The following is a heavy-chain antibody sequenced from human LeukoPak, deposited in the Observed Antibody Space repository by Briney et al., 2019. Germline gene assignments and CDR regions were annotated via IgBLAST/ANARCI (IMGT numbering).Heavy chain of an antibody. CDR3: AKDHGRDYYGSGRYDY. CDR1: GFTFSSYW. J-gene: IGHJ4*02. CDR2: IKSDGSST. D-gene: IGHD3-10*01. Sequence: GGSLRLSCAASGFTFSSYWMHWVRQAPGKGLVWVSRIKSDGSSTSYADSVKGRFTISRDNAKNTLYLQMNSLRAEDTAVYYCAKDHGRDYYGSGRYDYWGQGTLVTVSS. V-gene: IGHV3-74*01.